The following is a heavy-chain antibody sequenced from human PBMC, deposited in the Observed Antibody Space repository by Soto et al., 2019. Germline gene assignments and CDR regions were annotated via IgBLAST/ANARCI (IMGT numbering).Heavy chain of an antibody. D-gene: IGHD1-1*01. CDR1: GGSVNSGNYY. J-gene: IGHJ3*02. CDR2: MSHSGGT. CDR3: ARVERGTATTGVDAFDI. Sequence: QVQLQQWGAGLLKPSETLSLTCAVYGGSVNSGNYYWSWIRQPPGKGLEWIGEMSHSGGTNFNPSLKSRVTIAVDTSKNQFSLKMSSVTAADTALYYCARVERGTATTGVDAFDIWGPGTLVTVSS. V-gene: IGHV4-34*01.